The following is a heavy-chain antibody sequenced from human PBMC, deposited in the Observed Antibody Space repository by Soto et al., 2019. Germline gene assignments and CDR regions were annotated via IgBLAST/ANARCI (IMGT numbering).Heavy chain of an antibody. J-gene: IGHJ4*02. V-gene: IGHV1-18*01. CDR3: ARDAYDSSGYGVGFDY. CDR2: ISAYNGNT. CDR1: GYTFTSYG. Sequence: ASVKVSCKASGYTFTSYGISWVRQAPGQGLEWMGWISAYNGNTNYAQKLQGRVTMTTDTSTSTAYMELRSLRSDDTAVYYCARDAYDSSGYGVGFDYWGQGTLVTVSS. D-gene: IGHD3-22*01.